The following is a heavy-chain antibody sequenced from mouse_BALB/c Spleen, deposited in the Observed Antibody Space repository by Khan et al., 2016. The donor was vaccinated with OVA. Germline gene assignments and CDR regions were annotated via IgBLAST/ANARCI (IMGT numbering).Heavy chain of an antibody. V-gene: IGHV14-3*02. CDR1: GFNIKDTY. Sequence: VQLQQSGAELVKPGASVKLSCTTSGFNIKDTYIHWVKQRPEQGLVWIGRIDPATGYTNFDPRFRGKATITTDTSSNTAYLQLSSLTSEDTAVYYRARITYYGGSYWGQGTLVTVSS. CDR2: IDPATGYT. CDR3: ARITYYGGSY. D-gene: IGHD1-1*01. J-gene: IGHJ3*01.